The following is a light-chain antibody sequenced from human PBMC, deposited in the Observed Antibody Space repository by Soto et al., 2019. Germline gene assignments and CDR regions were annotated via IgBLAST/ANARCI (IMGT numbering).Light chain of an antibody. CDR3: QQYNNWPKT. CDR1: QSVSSN. CDR2: GAS. J-gene: IGKJ1*01. V-gene: IGKV3-15*01. Sequence: EIVMTQSPATLSVSPGERATLSCRASQSVSSNLAWYQQKPGQAPRILIYGASTRATDIPARFSGSGSGTEFTLTISSLQSEDFAVYYCQQYNNWPKTFGQGTKVEFK.